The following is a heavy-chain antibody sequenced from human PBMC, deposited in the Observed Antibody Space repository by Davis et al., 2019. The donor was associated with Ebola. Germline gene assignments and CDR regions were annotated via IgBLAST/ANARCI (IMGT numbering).Heavy chain of an antibody. CDR3: ARDPLIIGDATTDS. CDR1: GFTFSNYR. D-gene: IGHD2/OR15-2a*01. V-gene: IGHV3-21*01. CDR2: ISRSSSST. Sequence: GESLKISCAASGFTFSNYRMNWVRQAPGKGLEWVSSISRSSSSTYYADSVKGRFTISRDNAKNSLFLQMNSLRADDTAVYYCARDPLIIGDATTDSWGQGTLVTVSS. J-gene: IGHJ5*01.